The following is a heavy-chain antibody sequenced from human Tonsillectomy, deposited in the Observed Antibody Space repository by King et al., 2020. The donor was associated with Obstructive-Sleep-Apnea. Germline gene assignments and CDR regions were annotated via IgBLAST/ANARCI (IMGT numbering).Heavy chain of an antibody. CDR3: ARGRPGVITSLFDY. CDR2: TKHIGST. D-gene: IGHD3-22*01. Sequence: VQLQQWGAGLLKPSETLSLTCAVYGGSFRGYYWSWIRQPPGTGLEWIGETKHIGSTNYNPSLKSRVTISADTSKNQFSLKLSSVTAADTAVYYCARGRPGVITSLFDYWGQGTLVTVSS. J-gene: IGHJ4*02. V-gene: IGHV4-34*01. CDR1: GGSFRGYY.